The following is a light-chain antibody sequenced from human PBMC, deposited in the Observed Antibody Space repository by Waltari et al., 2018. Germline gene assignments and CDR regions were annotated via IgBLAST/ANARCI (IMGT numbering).Light chain of an antibody. CDR3: QQSSAFPPT. CDR2: HAS. Sequence: EIQMTQSPSSVSASVGDRVTITCRASQAISSWLAWYQQKPGNSPNLLIYHASNLQSGVPSRFSGSGSGTDFTLTISRLRPEDSATYYCQQSSAFPPTFGQGTKVEIK. CDR1: QAISSW. J-gene: IGKJ1*01. V-gene: IGKV1-12*01.